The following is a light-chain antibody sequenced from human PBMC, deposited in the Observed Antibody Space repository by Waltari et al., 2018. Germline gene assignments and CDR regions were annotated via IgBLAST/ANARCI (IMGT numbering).Light chain of an antibody. Sequence: QSALTQPASVSGSPGQSISISCTGTSSDVGRYVLVSWYQQHPGKAPKLMIYEVNKRPSWVSDRFSGSKSGSTAFLTISGLQAEDEAHYYCCSYAGSSVFKVLFGGGTKLTVL. J-gene: IGLJ2*01. CDR3: CSYAGSSVFKVL. CDR2: EVN. V-gene: IGLV2-23*02. CDR1: SSDVGRYVL.